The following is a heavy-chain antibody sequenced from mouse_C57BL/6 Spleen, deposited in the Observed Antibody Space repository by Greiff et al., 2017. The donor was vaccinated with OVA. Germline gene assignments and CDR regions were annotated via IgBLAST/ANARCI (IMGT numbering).Heavy chain of an antibody. Sequence: VQLQQPGAELVKPGASVKMSCKASGYTFTSYWITWVKQRPGQGLEWIGDIYPGSGSTNYNEKFKSKATLTVDTSSSTAYMQLSSLTSEDAAVYYCARDYYGSSYDYWGQGTTLTVSS. V-gene: IGHV1-55*01. D-gene: IGHD1-1*01. CDR1: GYTFTSYW. J-gene: IGHJ2*01. CDR2: IYPGSGST. CDR3: ARDYYGSSYDY.